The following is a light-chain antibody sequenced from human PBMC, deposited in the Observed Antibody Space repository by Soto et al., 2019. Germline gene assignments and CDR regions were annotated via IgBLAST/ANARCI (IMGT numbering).Light chain of an antibody. CDR2: GVS. J-gene: IGLJ1*01. CDR1: SSDVGGYNY. CDR3: SSYRTGGPFV. V-gene: IGLV2-14*01. Sequence: QSALTQPASVSGSLGQSIAISCTGTSSDVGGYNYVSWYQQLPGKAPKLLISGVSNRPSGVSHRFSGSKSGNTASLTISGLQAEDEAAYYCSSYRTGGPFVFGTGTKVTVL.